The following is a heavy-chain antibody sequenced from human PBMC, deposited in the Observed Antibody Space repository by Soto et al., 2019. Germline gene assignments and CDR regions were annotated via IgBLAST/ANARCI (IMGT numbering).Heavy chain of an antibody. J-gene: IGHJ4*02. CDR3: ARDLGGWPDY. V-gene: IGHV1-3*01. Sequence: QVQLVQSGAEVKKPGASVKVSCKASGYTFTSYAIHWVRQAPGQRREWMGWINAGNGNTKYSQKFQDRVTITRDTSASTAYMELSSLRSEDTAVYYCARDLGGWPDYWGQGTLVTVSS. CDR2: INAGNGNT. CDR1: GYTFTSYA. D-gene: IGHD6-19*01.